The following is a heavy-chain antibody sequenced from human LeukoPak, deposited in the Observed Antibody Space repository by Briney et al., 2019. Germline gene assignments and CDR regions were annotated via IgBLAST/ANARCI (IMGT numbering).Heavy chain of an antibody. CDR3: ARASSRMVRGVITAFDY. Sequence: EASVKVSCKASGYTFTGYYMHWVRQAPGQGLEWMGWINPNSGGTNYAQKFQGRVTMTRDTSISTAYMELSRLRSDDTAVYYCARASSRMVRGVITAFDYWGQGTLVTVSS. CDR2: INPNSGGT. J-gene: IGHJ4*02. V-gene: IGHV1-2*02. D-gene: IGHD3-10*01. CDR1: GYTFTGYY.